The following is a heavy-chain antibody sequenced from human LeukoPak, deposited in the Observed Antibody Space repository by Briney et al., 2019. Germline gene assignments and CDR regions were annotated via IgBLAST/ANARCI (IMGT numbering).Heavy chain of an antibody. CDR2: IKQDGSEK. V-gene: IGHV3-7*01. J-gene: IGHJ4*02. CDR1: GFTFSSYW. D-gene: IGHD3-3*01. Sequence: GGSLRPSCAASGFTFSSYWMSWVRQAPGKGLEWVANIKQDGSEKYYVDSVKGRFTISRDNAKNSLYLQMNSLRAEDTAVYYCARDQDFWSGYFFDYWGQGTLVTVSS. CDR3: ARDQDFWSGYFFDY.